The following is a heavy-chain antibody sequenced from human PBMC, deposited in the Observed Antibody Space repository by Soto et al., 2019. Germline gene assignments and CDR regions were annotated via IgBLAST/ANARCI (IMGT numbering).Heavy chain of an antibody. Sequence: SETVSLTCAVYGGSFSGYYWSWIRQPPGKGLEWIGEINHSGSTNYNPSLKSRVTISVDTSKNRFSLKLSPVTAADTAVYYCASPRGGATREAFGNWFDPWGQGTLVTVSS. J-gene: IGHJ5*02. D-gene: IGHD3-10*01. V-gene: IGHV4-34*01. CDR2: INHSGST. CDR1: GGSFSGYY. CDR3: ASPRGGATREAFGNWFDP.